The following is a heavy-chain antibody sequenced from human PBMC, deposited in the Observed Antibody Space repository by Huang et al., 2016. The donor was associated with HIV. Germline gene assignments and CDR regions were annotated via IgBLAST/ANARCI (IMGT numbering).Heavy chain of an antibody. Sequence: VESGGRLVQPGWSIRLSCVGSTFRFGASWLSWVRQSPGKGLEWVANIKEDEIEKYYVDSVKGRFYISRDKAKKVLCLEMNNVRVEDTATYYCATKTAAMDIWGQGTTVTVS. CDR1: TFRFGASW. J-gene: IGHJ6*02. CDR2: IKEDEIEK. D-gene: IGHD1-7*01. CDR3: ATKTAAMDI. V-gene: IGHV3-7*01.